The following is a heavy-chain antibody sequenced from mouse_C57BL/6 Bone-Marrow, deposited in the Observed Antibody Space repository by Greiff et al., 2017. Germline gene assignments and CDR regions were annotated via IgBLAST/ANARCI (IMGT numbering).Heavy chain of an antibody. CDR3: ARNLPTVVATWNWYFEV. J-gene: IGHJ1*03. Sequence: QVQLQQPGAELVMPGASVKLSCKASGYTFTSYWMHWVKQRPGQGLEWIGEIDPSDSYTNFNQKFKGKSTLTVDKSSSTAYMQLSSLTSEDSAVYDCARNLPTVVATWNWYFEVWGKGTTVTVSS. D-gene: IGHD1-1*01. CDR2: IDPSDSYT. V-gene: IGHV1-69*01. CDR1: GYTFTSYW.